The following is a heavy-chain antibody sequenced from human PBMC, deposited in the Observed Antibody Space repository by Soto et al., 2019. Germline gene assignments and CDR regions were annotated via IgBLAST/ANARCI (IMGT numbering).Heavy chain of an antibody. CDR1: GGTFSSYA. CDR3: AREEPSDMITFGGVIDH. D-gene: IGHD3-16*01. CDR2: IIPIFGTA. Sequence: GASVKISCKASGGTFSSYAISWVRQAPGQGLEWMGGIIPIFGTANYAQKFQGRVTITADESTSTAYMELSSLRSEDTAVYYCAREEPSDMITFGGVIDHWGQGTMVTSPQ. V-gene: IGHV1-69*13. J-gene: IGHJ5*02.